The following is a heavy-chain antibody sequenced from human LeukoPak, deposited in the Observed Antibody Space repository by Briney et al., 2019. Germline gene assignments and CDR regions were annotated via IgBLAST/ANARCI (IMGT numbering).Heavy chain of an antibody. J-gene: IGHJ4*02. Sequence: SPGGSLRLSCAASGFTFSNYAMSWIRQPAGKGLEWIGSIYYSGSTYYNPSLKSRVTISVDTSKNQFSLKLSSVTAADTAVYYCARDQYYYDSSGYLFDYWGQGTLVTVSS. CDR2: IYYSGST. V-gene: IGHV4-4*07. CDR1: GFTFSNYA. D-gene: IGHD3-22*01. CDR3: ARDQYYYDSSGYLFDY.